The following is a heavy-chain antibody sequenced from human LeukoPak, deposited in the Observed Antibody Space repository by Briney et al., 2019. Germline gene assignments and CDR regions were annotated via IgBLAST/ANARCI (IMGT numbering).Heavy chain of an antibody. D-gene: IGHD6-13*01. CDR2: ISYDGSKK. Sequence: GGSLRLSCAASGFIFSSYGMHWVRQAPGKGLEWVAVISYDGSKKYYADSVKGRFTISRDNSKNMLYLQMNSLRSEDTAGYYCAKCRGIAAAHWYGMDVWGQGTTVTVSS. V-gene: IGHV3-30*18. J-gene: IGHJ6*02. CDR3: AKCRGIAAAHWYGMDV. CDR1: GFIFSSYG.